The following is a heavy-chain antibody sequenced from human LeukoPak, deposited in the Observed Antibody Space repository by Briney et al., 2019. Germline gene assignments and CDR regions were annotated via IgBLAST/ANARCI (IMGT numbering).Heavy chain of an antibody. CDR1: GYTFTGYY. Sequence: ASVKVSCKASGYTFTGYYMHWVRQAPGQGLEWMGWINPNSGGTNYAQKFQGRVTMTRDTSISTAYMELSRLRSDDTAVYYCARVASSTSCYPCMDVWGKGTTVTVSS. D-gene: IGHD2-2*01. CDR3: ARVASSTSCYPCMDV. V-gene: IGHV1-2*02. J-gene: IGHJ6*03. CDR2: INPNSGGT.